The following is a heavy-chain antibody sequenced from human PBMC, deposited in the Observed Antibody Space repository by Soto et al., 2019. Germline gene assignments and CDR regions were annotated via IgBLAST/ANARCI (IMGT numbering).Heavy chain of an antibody. J-gene: IGHJ4*02. Sequence: SETLSLTCTVSGGSISSGGYYWSWIRQHPGKGLEWIGYIYYSGSTYYNPSLKSRVTISVDTSKNQFSLKLSSVTAADTAVYYWARHRGVVYATFDYWGQGTLVTVSS. CDR2: IYYSGST. D-gene: IGHD2-8*02. V-gene: IGHV4-31*03. CDR1: GGSISSGGYY. CDR3: ARHRGVVYATFDY.